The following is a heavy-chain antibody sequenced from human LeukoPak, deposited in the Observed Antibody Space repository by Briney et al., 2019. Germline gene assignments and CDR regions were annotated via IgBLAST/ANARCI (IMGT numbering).Heavy chain of an antibody. CDR3: ARARGYSYGYGPDY. CDR2: IYHSGST. CDR1: HYSINSGDY. Sequence: SETLSLTCAVSHYSINSGDYWGWIRQPPGKGLEWIGSIYHSGSTYYNPSLKSRVTISVDTSKNQFSLKLSSVTAADTAVYYCARARGYSYGYGPDYWGQGTLVTVSS. J-gene: IGHJ4*02. V-gene: IGHV4-38-2*01. D-gene: IGHD5-18*01.